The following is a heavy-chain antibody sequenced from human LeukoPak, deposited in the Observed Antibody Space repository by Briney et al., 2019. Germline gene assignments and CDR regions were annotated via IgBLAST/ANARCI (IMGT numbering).Heavy chain of an antibody. J-gene: IGHJ5*02. V-gene: IGHV3-23*01. Sequence: PGGSLRLSCAASGFIFSSYAMSWVRQAPGKGLEWVSTISSSGDCTYYADSVKGRFTISRDNSKNALYLQMNSLRAEDTAVYYCAKVRGGPYSGYDLWGQGTLVTVS. CDR2: ISSSGDCT. CDR3: AKVRGGPYSGYDL. D-gene: IGHD5-12*01. CDR1: GFIFSSYA.